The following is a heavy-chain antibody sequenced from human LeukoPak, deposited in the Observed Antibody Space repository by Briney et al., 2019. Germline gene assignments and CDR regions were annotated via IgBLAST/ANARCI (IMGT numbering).Heavy chain of an antibody. J-gene: IGHJ3*02. CDR1: GDSISSSDRY. D-gene: IGHD3-10*01. CDR3: ARRAKSRAFDI. Sequence: SETLSLTRTVSGDSISSSDRYWAWIRQPPGKGLEWIASLYYGGNTYYSPSLNGRLTMNVDTSKNQLSLTLRSVTAADAALYFCARRAKSRAFDIWGQGTMVTVSS. V-gene: IGHV4-39*01. CDR2: LYYGGNT.